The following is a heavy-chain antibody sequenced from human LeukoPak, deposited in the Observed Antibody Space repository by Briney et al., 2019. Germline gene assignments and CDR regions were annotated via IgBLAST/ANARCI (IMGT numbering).Heavy chain of an antibody. CDR1: GFTFSSYA. CDR2: ISYDGSNK. CDR3: ARLAYGDYENGYFDY. D-gene: IGHD4-17*01. Sequence: GGSLRLSCAASGFTFSSYAMHWVRQAPGKGLEWVAVISYDGSNKYYADSVKGRFTISRDNSKNTLYLQMNSLRAEDTAVYYCARLAYGDYENGYFDYWGQGTLVTVSS. V-gene: IGHV3-30-3*01. J-gene: IGHJ4*02.